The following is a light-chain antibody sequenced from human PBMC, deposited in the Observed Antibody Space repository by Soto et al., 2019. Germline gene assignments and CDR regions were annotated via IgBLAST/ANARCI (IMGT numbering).Light chain of an antibody. V-gene: IGLV2-14*01. Sequence: QSALTQPASVSGSPGQSITISCTGTSSDVGGYNYVSWYQQHPGKAPKLMIYEVSSRPSGVSDRFSGSKSGNTASLTISGLQAEDEADYYCSSFTSTYSRVFGGGTKLTVL. J-gene: IGLJ3*02. CDR2: EVS. CDR3: SSFTSTYSRV. CDR1: SSDVGGYNY.